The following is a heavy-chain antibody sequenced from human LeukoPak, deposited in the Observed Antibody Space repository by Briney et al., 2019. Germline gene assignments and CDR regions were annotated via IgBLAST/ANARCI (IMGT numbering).Heavy chain of an antibody. Sequence: ASVKVSCKASGYTFTSYYMHGVRQAPGQGLEWMGIISPSGASTTYAQNFQGRVTMTRDMSTSTLYMELSSLKSEDTAVYYCARGSSRSPRDAFDIWGQGTMVTVSS. CDR1: GYTFTSYY. CDR2: ISPSGAST. J-gene: IGHJ3*02. CDR3: ARGSSRSPRDAFDI. V-gene: IGHV1-46*01.